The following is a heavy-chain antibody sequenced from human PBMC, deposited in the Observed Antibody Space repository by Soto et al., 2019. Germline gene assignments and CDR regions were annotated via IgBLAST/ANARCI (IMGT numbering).Heavy chain of an antibody. Sequence: EVQLLESGGGLVQPGGSLRLSCAASGFTFSSYAMSWVRQAPGKGLEWVSDISGSGGSTYYADSVKGRFTISRENSKTTLYLKMNSLRAEDPAVYYCAKKSRHRCLSPPLFRTLPGVAYGYFDRWGRVTLVTLSS. CDR2: ISGSGGST. CDR1: GFTFSSYA. V-gene: IGHV3-23*01. J-gene: IGHJ2*01. CDR3: AKKSRHRCLSPPLFRTLPGVAYGYFDR. D-gene: IGHD3-3*01.